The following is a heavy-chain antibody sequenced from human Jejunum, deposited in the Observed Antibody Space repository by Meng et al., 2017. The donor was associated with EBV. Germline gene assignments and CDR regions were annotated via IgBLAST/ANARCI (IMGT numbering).Heavy chain of an antibody. Sequence: EVHLVESGGGLVQPGGSLRLFCAASGFTFNSHTMSWVRQAPGKGLEWVSAITDSGGSTYYTDSVKGRFTISRDNSKNTLYLQMNSLRAEDTAVYYCAKLTRAWGQGTLVTVSS. CDR3: AKLTRA. V-gene: IGHV3-23*04. J-gene: IGHJ5*02. CDR2: ITDSGGST. CDR1: GFTFNSHT.